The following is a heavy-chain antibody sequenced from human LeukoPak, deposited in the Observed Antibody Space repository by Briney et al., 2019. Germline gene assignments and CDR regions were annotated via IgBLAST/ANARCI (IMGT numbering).Heavy chain of an antibody. V-gene: IGHV3-53*01. CDR1: GFTVSSNY. D-gene: IGHD2-15*01. CDR3: ARGALGYCSGGSCYYHYFDY. J-gene: IGHJ4*02. CDR2: IYSGGST. Sequence: GGSLRLSCAASGFTVSSNYMSWVRQAPGKGLEWVSVIYSGGSTYYADSVKGRFTISRDNSKNTLYLQMSSLRAEDTAVYYCARGALGYCSGGSCYYHYFDYWGQGTLVTVSS.